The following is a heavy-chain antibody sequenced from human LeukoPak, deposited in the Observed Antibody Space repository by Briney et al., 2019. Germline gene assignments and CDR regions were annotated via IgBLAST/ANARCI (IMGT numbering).Heavy chain of an antibody. V-gene: IGHV1-2*02. J-gene: IGHJ4*02. Sequence: ASVTVSCTASGYTFTGYYMHWVRQAPGQGLEWMAWINPNSGGTNYAQKFQGRVTMTRDTSISTAYMELSRLRSDDTAVYYCAREFRSRLIAVGGYWGQGTLVTVCS. D-gene: IGHD6-19*01. CDR1: GYTFTGYY. CDR3: AREFRSRLIAVGGY. CDR2: INPNSGGT.